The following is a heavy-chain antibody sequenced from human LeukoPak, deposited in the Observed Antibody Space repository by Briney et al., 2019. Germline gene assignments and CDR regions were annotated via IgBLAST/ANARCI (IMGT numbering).Heavy chain of an antibody. Sequence: SETLSLTCTVSGVSISSYYWSWIRQPAGKGLEWIGRIYTSGSTNYNPSLKSRVTMSVDTSKNQFSLKLSSVTAADTAVYYCARDSMVRGFIGRIRNWFDPWGQGTLVTVSS. V-gene: IGHV4-4*07. J-gene: IGHJ5*02. CDR1: GVSISSYY. D-gene: IGHD3-10*01. CDR3: ARDSMVRGFIGRIRNWFDP. CDR2: IYTSGST.